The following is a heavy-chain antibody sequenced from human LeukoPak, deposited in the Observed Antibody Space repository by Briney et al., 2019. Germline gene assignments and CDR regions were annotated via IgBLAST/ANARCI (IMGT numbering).Heavy chain of an antibody. J-gene: IGHJ3*02. D-gene: IGHD5-24*01. CDR2: IDWNGFNK. CDR1: GFTFDDYA. V-gene: IGHV3-9*03. Sequence: GGSLRLSCVASGFTFDDYAMHWVRLAPGRGLEWVSGIDWNGFNKDYTDSAKGRFTISRDNAKNSLYLQMNSLRSEDMALNFCAKDENRWLAPHAFDIWGQGTTVTVSS. CDR3: AKDENRWLAPHAFDI.